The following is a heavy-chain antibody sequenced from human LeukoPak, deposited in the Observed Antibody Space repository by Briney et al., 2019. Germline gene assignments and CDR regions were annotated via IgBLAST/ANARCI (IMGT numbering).Heavy chain of an antibody. CDR3: AKDPMVVTQFDY. Sequence: GGSLRLSCAASGFTFSSYAMSWVRQAPGKGLEWVSAISGSGGSTYYADSVKGRFTISRDDSKNTLYLQMNSLRAEDQAVYYSAKDPMVVTQFDYWGQGTLVTVSS. CDR2: ISGSGGST. D-gene: IGHD4-23*01. V-gene: IGHV3-23*01. CDR1: GFTFSSYA. J-gene: IGHJ4*02.